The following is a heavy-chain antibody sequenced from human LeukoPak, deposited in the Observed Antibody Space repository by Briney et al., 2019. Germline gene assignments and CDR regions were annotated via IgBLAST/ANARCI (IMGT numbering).Heavy chain of an antibody. J-gene: IGHJ6*03. D-gene: IGHD4-17*01. Sequence: GGSLRLSCAASGFTFSSYAMSWVRQAPGKGLEWVSAISGSGGSTYYADFVKGRFTISRDNSKNTLYLQMNSLRAEDTAVYYCAKGYGDYASSSMDVWGKGTTVTVSS. CDR1: GFTFSSYA. CDR3: AKGYGDYASSSMDV. CDR2: ISGSGGST. V-gene: IGHV3-23*01.